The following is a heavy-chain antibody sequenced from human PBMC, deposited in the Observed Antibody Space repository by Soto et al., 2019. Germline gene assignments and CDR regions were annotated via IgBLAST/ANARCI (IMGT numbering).Heavy chain of an antibody. J-gene: IGHJ6*02. Sequence: PSETLSLTCTVSGGSISSGGYYWCWIRQHPGKGLEWIGYIYYSGSTYYNPSLKSRVTISVDTSKNQFSLKLSSVTAADTAVYYCARDRRDYDILTGYFASQGVDVWGQGTTVTVSS. CDR1: GGSISSGGYY. CDR2: IYYSGST. V-gene: IGHV4-31*03. CDR3: ARDRRDYDILTGYFASQGVDV. D-gene: IGHD3-9*01.